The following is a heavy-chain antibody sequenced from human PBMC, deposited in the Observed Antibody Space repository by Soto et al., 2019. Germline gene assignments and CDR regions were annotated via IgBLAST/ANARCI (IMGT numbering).Heavy chain of an antibody. CDR3: ALSRPPPLTATNNNYYYYGMDV. V-gene: IGHV3-48*02. J-gene: IGHJ6*02. Sequence: GGSLRLSCAASGFTFSSYSMNWVRQAPGKGLEWVSYISSSSSTIYYADSVKGRFTISRDNAKNSLYLQMNSLRDEDTAVYYCALSRPPPLTATNNNYYYYGMDVWGQGTTVTVSS. D-gene: IGHD2-21*02. CDR2: ISSSSSTI. CDR1: GFTFSSYS.